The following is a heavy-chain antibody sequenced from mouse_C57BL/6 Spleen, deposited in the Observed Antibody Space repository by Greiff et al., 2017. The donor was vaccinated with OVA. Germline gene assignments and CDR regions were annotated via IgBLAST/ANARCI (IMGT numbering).Heavy chain of an antibody. CDR2: IRSKSNNYAT. CDR3: VITTRGHYYAMDY. CDR1: GFSFNTYA. J-gene: IGHJ4*01. D-gene: IGHD2-12*01. Sequence: DVQLQESGGGLVQPKGSLKLSCAASGFSFNTYAMNWVRQAPGKGLEWVARIRSKSNNYATYYADSVKDRFTISRDDSESMLYLQMNNLKTEDTAMYYCVITTRGHYYAMDYWGQGTSVTVSS. V-gene: IGHV10-1*01.